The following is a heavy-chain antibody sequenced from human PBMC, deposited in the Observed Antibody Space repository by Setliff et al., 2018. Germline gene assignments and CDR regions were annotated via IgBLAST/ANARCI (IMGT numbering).Heavy chain of an antibody. J-gene: IGHJ6*03. CDR2: IIPTLRGPG. D-gene: IGHD6-6*01. V-gene: IGHV1-69*13. Sequence: SVKVSCKASGYTFTGYYMHWVRQAPGQGLEWMGGIIPTLRGPGNYAQKFQGRVTITADESTSTVFMELSSLTSEDTAVYYCARLPARRRYYYYMDVWGGGTTVTVSS. CDR3: ARLPARRRYYYYMDV. CDR1: GYTFTGYY.